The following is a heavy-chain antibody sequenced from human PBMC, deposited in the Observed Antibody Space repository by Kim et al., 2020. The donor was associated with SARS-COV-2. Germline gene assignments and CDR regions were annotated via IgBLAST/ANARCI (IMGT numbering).Heavy chain of an antibody. V-gene: IGHV3-66*01. CDR2: IYSGGST. CDR1: GFTVSSNY. J-gene: IGHJ4*02. D-gene: IGHD3-10*01. CDR3: ARDYVVRGVIPLWYFDY. Sequence: GGSLRLSCAASGFTVSSNYMSWVRQAPGKGLEWVSVIYSGGSTYYADSVKGRFTISRDNSKNTLYLQMNSLRAEDTAVYYCARDYVVRGVIPLWYFDYWGQGTLVTVSS.